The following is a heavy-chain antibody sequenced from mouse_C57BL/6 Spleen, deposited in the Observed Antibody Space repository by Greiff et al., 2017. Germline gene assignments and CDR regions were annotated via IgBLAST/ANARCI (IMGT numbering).Heavy chain of an antibody. CDR1: GYTFTSYG. Sequence: VKLQESGAELARPGASVKLSCKASGYTFTSYGISWVKQRTGQGLEWIGEIYPRSGNTYYNEKFKGKATLTADKSSSTAYMELRSLTSEDSAVXFCARAYYYGSSYAMDYWGQGTSVTVSS. CDR3: ARAYYYGSSYAMDY. D-gene: IGHD1-1*01. V-gene: IGHV1-81*01. J-gene: IGHJ4*01. CDR2: IYPRSGNT.